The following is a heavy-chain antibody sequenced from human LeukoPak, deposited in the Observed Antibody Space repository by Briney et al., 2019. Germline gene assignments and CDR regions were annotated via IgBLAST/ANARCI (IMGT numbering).Heavy chain of an antibody. J-gene: IGHJ6*02. D-gene: IGHD5-12*01. CDR1: GFTFSSYW. CDR2: IKQDGSEK. Sequence: GGSLRLSCAASGFTFSSYWTSWVRQAPGKGLEWVANIKQDGSEKYYVDSVKGRFTISRDNAKNTLYLQMNSLRAEDTAVYYCAREFLREVHYYYYGMDVWGQGTTVTVSS. V-gene: IGHV3-7*01. CDR3: AREFLREVHYYYYGMDV.